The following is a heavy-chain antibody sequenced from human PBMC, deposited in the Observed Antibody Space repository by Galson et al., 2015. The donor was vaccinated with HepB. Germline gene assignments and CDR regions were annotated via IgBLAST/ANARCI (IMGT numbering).Heavy chain of an antibody. CDR1: TFIFSTYS. V-gene: IGHV3-48*04. CDR3: AKDPGGGYIDY. J-gene: IGHJ4*02. Sequence: SLRLSCAASTFIFSTYSMNWVRQAPGKGLEWISYISSSSATIYYADSVKGRFTIFRDNAKNSLYLQMNSLRAEDTAVYYCAKDPGGGYIDYWGQGTLVTVSS. D-gene: IGHD2-15*01. CDR2: ISSSSATI.